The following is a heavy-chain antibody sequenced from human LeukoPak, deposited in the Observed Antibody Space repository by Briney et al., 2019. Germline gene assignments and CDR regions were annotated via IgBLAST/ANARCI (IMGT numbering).Heavy chain of an antibody. V-gene: IGHV3-53*01. CDR1: GFTVSSNY. J-gene: IGHJ4*02. D-gene: IGHD3-22*01. CDR3: ARSTYYYDSSLGY. CDR2: IYSGGST. Sequence: GGSLRLSCAASGFTVSSNYMSWVRQAPGKGLEGVSVIYSGGSTYYADSVKGRFTISRDNSKNTLYLQMNSLRAEDTAVYYCARSTYYYDSSLGYWGQGTLVTVSS.